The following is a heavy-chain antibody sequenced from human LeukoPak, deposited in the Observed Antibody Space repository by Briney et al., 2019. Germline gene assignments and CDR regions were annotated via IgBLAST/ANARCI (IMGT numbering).Heavy chain of an antibody. CDR1: GFTFSTYS. J-gene: IGHJ4*02. D-gene: IGHD2-21*01. V-gene: IGHV3-30*18. CDR2: ISGDANHK. CDR3: AKERAAFCGYDY. Sequence: GGSLRLSCAASGFTFSTYSMNWVRQAPGKGLEWVAVISGDANHKFHADSVKGRFTISRDNSKNTLYLQMNSLTAEDTATYYCAKERAAFCGYDYWGQGALVTVSS.